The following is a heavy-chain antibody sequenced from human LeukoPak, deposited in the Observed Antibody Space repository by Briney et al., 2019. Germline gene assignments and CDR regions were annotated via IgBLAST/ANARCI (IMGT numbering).Heavy chain of an antibody. CDR2: ISYDGSNK. Sequence: GGSLRLSCAASGFTFSSYAMHWVRQAPGKGLEWVAVISYDGSNKYYADSVKGRFTISRDNAKNSLYLQMNSLRAEDTAVYYCAREQLVTGFDYWGQGTLVTVSS. D-gene: IGHD6-6*01. J-gene: IGHJ4*02. V-gene: IGHV3-30*04. CDR3: AREQLVTGFDY. CDR1: GFTFSSYA.